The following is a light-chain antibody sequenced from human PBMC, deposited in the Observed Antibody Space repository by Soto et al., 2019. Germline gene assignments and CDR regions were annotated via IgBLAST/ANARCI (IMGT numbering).Light chain of an antibody. Sequence: EIVLTQSPGTLSLSPGERATLSCRASQSVSSTYVAWYQQKPGQAPRLLISGATRRATGIPDRFSVSGSGTDFTITIRRLEPEDFAVYYCQQFDISPFTFGPGTKVDIK. CDR2: GAT. CDR1: QSVSSTY. CDR3: QQFDISPFT. J-gene: IGKJ3*01. V-gene: IGKV3-20*01.